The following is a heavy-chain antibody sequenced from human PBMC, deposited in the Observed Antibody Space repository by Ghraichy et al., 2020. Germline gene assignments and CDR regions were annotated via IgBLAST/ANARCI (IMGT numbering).Heavy chain of an antibody. V-gene: IGHV4-39*01. CDR1: GGSISSSSYY. Sequence: SETLSLTCTVSGGSISSSSYYWGWIRQPPGKGLEWIGSIYYSGSTYYNPSLKSRVTISVDTSKNQFSLKLSSVTAADTAVYYCARRLSSSEYYFDYWGQGTLVTVSS. CDR3: ARRLSSSEYYFDY. J-gene: IGHJ4*02. D-gene: IGHD6-6*01. CDR2: IYYSGST.